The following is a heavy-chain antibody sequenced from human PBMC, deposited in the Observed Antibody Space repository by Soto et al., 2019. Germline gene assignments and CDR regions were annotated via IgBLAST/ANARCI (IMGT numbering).Heavy chain of an antibody. CDR3: GIFAMIGFFGWFAP. J-gene: IGHJ5*02. Sequence: ASVKVSCKASGYTFTSYGISWVRQAPGQGLEWMGWISAYNGNTNYAQKLQGRVTMTTDTSTSTAYMELRSLRSDDTAVYYCGIFAMIGFFGWFAPSCQAPLVTLSS. CDR2: ISAYNGNT. V-gene: IGHV1-18*01. D-gene: IGHD3-22*01. CDR1: GYTFTSYG.